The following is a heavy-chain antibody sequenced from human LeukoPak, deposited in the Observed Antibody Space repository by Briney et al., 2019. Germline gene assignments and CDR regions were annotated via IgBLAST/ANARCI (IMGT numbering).Heavy chain of an antibody. Sequence: MSSETLSLTCTVSGASVTDYYWSWIRQSPGKGLEWISYIHHSGNSDYNPSLRSRDTTSLDTSKNQFSLNLISVTAADTAVYYCTRGHWGLQSWSQGTLVTVSS. D-gene: IGHD7-27*01. CDR3: TRGHWGLQS. CDR2: IHHSGNS. J-gene: IGHJ5*02. V-gene: IGHV4-59*02. CDR1: GASVTDYY.